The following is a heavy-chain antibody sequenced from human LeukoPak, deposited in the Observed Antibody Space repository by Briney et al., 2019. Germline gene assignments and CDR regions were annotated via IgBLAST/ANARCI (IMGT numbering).Heavy chain of an antibody. J-gene: IGHJ4*02. Sequence: GGSLRLSCTSSGFPFSSRWMHWVRQVPGKGPEWVANIKYDGREKYYVDSVKGRFTISRDNAKNSLYLQMNSLRVEDTAFYYCAKDNRRHYTSGPNPDSLHWGQGALVTVSS. V-gene: IGHV3-7*03. CDR3: AKDNRRHYTSGPNPDSLH. CDR2: IKYDGREK. CDR1: GFPFSSRW. D-gene: IGHD6-19*01.